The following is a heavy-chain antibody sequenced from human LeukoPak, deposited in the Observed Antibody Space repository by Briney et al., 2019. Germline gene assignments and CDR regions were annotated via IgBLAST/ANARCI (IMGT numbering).Heavy chain of an antibody. CDR3: AKLTGESSGYYPFEY. D-gene: IGHD3-22*01. Sequence: GGSLRLSCAASGFTFRSYAMSWVRQAPGKGLEWVSAISGSGGSTYFAVSVKGRFTISRDNSNNTLYLQMNSLRAEDTAVYYCAKLTGESSGYYPFEYWGQGTLVTVSS. CDR2: ISGSGGST. V-gene: IGHV3-23*01. J-gene: IGHJ4*02. CDR1: GFTFRSYA.